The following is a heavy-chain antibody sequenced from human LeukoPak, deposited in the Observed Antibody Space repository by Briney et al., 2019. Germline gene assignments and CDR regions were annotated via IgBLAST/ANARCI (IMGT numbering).Heavy chain of an antibody. CDR3: ATDQRVYYDILTGYYNDSVY. CDR1: GYTLTELS. CDR2: FDPEDGET. J-gene: IGHJ4*02. D-gene: IGHD3-9*01. Sequence: ASVKVSCKVSGYTLTELSMRWVRQAPGKGPEWMGGFDPEDGETIYAQKFQGRVTMTEDTSTDTAYMELSSLRSEDTAVYYCATDQRVYYDILTGYYNDSVYWGQGTLVTVSS. V-gene: IGHV1-24*01.